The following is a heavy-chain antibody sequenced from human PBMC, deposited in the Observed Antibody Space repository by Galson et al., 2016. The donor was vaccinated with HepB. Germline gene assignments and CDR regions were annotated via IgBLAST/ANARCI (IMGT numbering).Heavy chain of an antibody. J-gene: IGHJ5*02. CDR3: ARVSLVRWSYNWFDP. CDR1: GYTFTDYY. D-gene: IGHD2-8*02. Sequence: SVKVSCKASGYTFTDYYIHWVRQAPGQGLEWMGWINPNSGGTNSAQKFQGRFTMTRDTSINTVYMELSRLRFDDTAVYYCARVSLVRWSYNWFDPWGQGTQVTVSS. CDR2: INPNSGGT. V-gene: IGHV1-2*02.